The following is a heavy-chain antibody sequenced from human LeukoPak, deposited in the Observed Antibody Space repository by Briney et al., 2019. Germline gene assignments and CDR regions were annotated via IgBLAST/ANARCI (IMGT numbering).Heavy chain of an antibody. J-gene: IGHJ5*02. Sequence: SETLSLTCTVSGGSISSYYWSWIRQPPGKGLEWIGYIYYSGSTNYNPSLKSRVTISVDTSKNQFSLKLSSVTAADTAVYYCARGWYYDISRPFGPWGQGTLVTVSS. CDR3: ARGWYYDISRPFGP. V-gene: IGHV4-59*12. CDR2: IYYSGST. CDR1: GGSISSYY. D-gene: IGHD3-9*01.